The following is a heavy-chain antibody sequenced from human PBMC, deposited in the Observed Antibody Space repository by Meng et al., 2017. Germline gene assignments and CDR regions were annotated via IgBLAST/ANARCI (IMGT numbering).Heavy chain of an antibody. D-gene: IGHD3-3*01. Sequence: QVQRVEYGAEVKKPGASWKVSCKASGYTFTSYAMHWVRQAPGQRLEWMGWINAGNGNTKYSQKFQGRVTITRDTSASTAYMELSSLRSEDTAVYYCARVLPATIFGVVIDSWFDPWGQGTLVTVSS. CDR2: INAGNGNT. J-gene: IGHJ5*02. CDR3: ARVLPATIFGVVIDSWFDP. V-gene: IGHV1-3*01. CDR1: GYTFTSYA.